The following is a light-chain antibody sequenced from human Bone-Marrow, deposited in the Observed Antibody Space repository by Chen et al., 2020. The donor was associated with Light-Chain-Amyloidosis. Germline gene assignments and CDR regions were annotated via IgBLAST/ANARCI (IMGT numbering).Light chain of an antibody. Sequence: HSVLTQPPSTSATPGQRVTISCSGSGSNIGSHDVFWYQQAPGKAPKLLIFKNDQRPSGVPDRFSAFKSGTAASLAIRGLRSEDEADYHCATWYGSLSGVVFGGGTKVTVL. CDR1: GSNIGSHD. J-gene: IGLJ2*01. CDR2: KND. V-gene: IGLV1-47*01. CDR3: ATWYGSLSGVV.